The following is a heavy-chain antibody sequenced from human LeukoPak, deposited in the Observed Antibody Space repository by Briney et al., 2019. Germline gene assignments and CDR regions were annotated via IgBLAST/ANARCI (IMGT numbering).Heavy chain of an antibody. Sequence: VASVKVSCKASGYTFTSYGISWVRQAPGQGLEWMGWISAYNGNTNYAQKLQGRVTMTTDTTTSTAYMEQRSLRSDDTAVYYCARDYSGSPINWFDPWGQGTLVTVSS. J-gene: IGHJ5*02. CDR2: ISAYNGNT. D-gene: IGHD1-26*01. CDR3: ARDYSGSPINWFDP. V-gene: IGHV1-18*01. CDR1: GYTFTSYG.